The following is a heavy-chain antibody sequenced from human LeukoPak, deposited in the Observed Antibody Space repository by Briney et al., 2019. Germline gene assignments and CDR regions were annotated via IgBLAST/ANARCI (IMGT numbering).Heavy chain of an antibody. CDR3: ASGYSYGCFDY. V-gene: IGHV3-53*01. CDR1: GFTVSSNH. Sequence: PGGSLRLSCAASGFTVSSNHMNWVRPAPGKGPEGGSVIYSGCSTYYADSVKGRFTISRDNSKNTLYLQMNSLRAEDTAVYYCASGYSYGCFDYWGQGTLVTVSS. J-gene: IGHJ4*02. CDR2: IYSGCST. D-gene: IGHD5-18*01.